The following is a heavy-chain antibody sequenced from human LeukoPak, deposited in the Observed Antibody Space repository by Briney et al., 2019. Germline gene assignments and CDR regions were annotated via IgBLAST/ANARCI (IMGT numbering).Heavy chain of an antibody. CDR1: GFSFSSYE. CDR3: ARDEDNGYYYGSGSYYLVY. D-gene: IGHD3-10*01. J-gene: IGHJ4*02. CDR2: ISSSGYTI. Sequence: GGSLRLSCAASGFSFSSYEMNWVRQAPGKGLEWVSSISSSGYTIFYADSVKGRFTISRDYAKNSLYLQMDSLRAEDTAVYYCARDEDNGYYYGSGSYYLVYWGQGTLVTVSS. V-gene: IGHV3-48*03.